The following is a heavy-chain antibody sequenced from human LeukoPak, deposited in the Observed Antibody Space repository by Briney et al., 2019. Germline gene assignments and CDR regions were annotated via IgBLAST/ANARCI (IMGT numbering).Heavy chain of an antibody. CDR2: ISAYNGNT. D-gene: IGHD3-10*01. J-gene: IGHJ5*02. Sequence: ASVKVSCKASGGTFSSYAISWVRQAPGQGLEWMGWISAYNGNTNYAQKLQGRVTMTTDTSTSTAYMELRSLRSDDTAVYYCARESSGSGTADLGPWGQGTLVTVSS. V-gene: IGHV1-18*01. CDR3: ARESSGSGTADLGP. CDR1: GGTFSSYA.